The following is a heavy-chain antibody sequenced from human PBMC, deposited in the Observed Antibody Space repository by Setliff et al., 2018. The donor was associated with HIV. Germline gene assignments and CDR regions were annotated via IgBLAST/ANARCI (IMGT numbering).Heavy chain of an antibody. CDR2: IIPMFGTA. Sequence: ASVKVSCKASGGTFSSQTISWVRQAPGQGLEWMGGIIPMFGTANYAQKFQGRVTITADESTSTVYMELSSLRSDDTAMYYCAREGNSGHGGQIEFDYWGQGSLVTVSS. CDR3: AREGNSGHGGQIEFDY. D-gene: IGHD1-26*01. V-gene: IGHV1-69*13. CDR1: GGTFSSQT. J-gene: IGHJ4*02.